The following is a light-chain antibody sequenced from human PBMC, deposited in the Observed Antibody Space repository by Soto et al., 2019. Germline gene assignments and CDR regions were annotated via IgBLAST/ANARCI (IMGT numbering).Light chain of an antibody. CDR1: PSVSSY. Sequence: EIVLTQSPATLSLSPGERATLSCRASPSVSSYVAWYQQKPGQAPRLLIYDASNRATGIPARFSGSGSGTDFTLTISSLEPEDFAVYYCQQRSNWPPAFGQGTKVDIK. J-gene: IGKJ1*01. V-gene: IGKV3-11*01. CDR2: DAS. CDR3: QQRSNWPPA.